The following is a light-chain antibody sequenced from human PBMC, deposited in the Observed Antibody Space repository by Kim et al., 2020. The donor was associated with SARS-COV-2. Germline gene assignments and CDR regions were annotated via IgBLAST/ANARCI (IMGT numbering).Light chain of an antibody. CDR1: QSISSW. V-gene: IGKV1-5*03. Sequence: SASVRDRVTITYRASQSISSWLAWYQQKPGKAPKLLIYKASSLESGVPSRFSGSGSGTEFTLTISSLQPDDFATYYCQQYNSYPYSFGQGTKLEIK. CDR3: QQYNSYPYS. CDR2: KAS. J-gene: IGKJ2*03.